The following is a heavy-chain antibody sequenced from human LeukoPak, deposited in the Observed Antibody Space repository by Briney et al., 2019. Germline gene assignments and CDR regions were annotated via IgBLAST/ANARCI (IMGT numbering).Heavy chain of an antibody. CDR3: ARASGGSGSYYSGDYYFDY. J-gene: IGHJ4*02. CDR2: IYTSGST. V-gene: IGHV4-61*02. Sequence: SETLSLTCTVSGNSISSGDNYWSWIRQPAGKGLEWIGRIYTSGSTNYNPSLKSRVTISRDTSKNQFSLKLSSVTAADTAVYYCARASGGSGSYYSGDYYFDYWGQGTLVTVSS. D-gene: IGHD3-10*01. CDR1: GNSISSGDNY.